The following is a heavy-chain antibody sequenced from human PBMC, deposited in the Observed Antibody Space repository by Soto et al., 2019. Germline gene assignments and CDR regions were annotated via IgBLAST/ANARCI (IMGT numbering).Heavy chain of an antibody. J-gene: IGHJ6*02. CDR2: ISRNGDNT. Sequence: EVQLVESGGGLVQPGGSLRLSCAVSGFTLSNYAMHWVRQAPGKGLEYVSAISRNGDNTYYANSVKGRFTISRDNSKNTLYLQMGSLRAEDMAVYYCARVPDAGMAYYSGLDVWGRGTTVTVSS. D-gene: IGHD2-8*01. CDR1: GFTLSNYA. CDR3: ARVPDAGMAYYSGLDV. V-gene: IGHV3-64*01.